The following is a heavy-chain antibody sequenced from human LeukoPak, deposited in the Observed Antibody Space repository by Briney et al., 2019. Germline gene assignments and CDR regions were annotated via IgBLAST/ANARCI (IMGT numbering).Heavy chain of an antibody. CDR1: GASISSSSYY. CDR2: IYYSGST. V-gene: IGHV4-39*01. Sequence: SETLSLTCTVSGASISSSSYYWVWIRQPPGKGLEWIGSIYYSGSTYYNPSLKSRVTISVDTFKNQFSLKLSSVTAADTAVYYCARPTIGYSSSWYFDAFDIWGQGTMVTVSS. CDR3: ARPTIGYSSSWYFDAFDI. D-gene: IGHD6-13*01. J-gene: IGHJ3*02.